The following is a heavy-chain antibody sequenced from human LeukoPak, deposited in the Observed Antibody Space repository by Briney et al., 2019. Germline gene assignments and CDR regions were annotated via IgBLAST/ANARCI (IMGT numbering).Heavy chain of an antibody. CDR3: ATWVAAHYFDY. CDR1: GGSVSSGGYY. V-gene: IGHV4-31*03. Sequence: SETLSLTCTVSGGSVSSGGYYWSWIRQHPGKGLEWIGYISYSGSTYYNPSLKSRFTLSVDTSKNQFSLKLSSVTAADTAVYYCATWVAAHYFDYWGQGTLVTVS. D-gene: IGHD2-15*01. CDR2: ISYSGST. J-gene: IGHJ4*02.